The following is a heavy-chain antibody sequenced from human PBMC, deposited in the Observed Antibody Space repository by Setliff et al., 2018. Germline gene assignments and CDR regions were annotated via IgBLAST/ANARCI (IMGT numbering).Heavy chain of an antibody. CDR1: GGSISSSSYY. J-gene: IGHJ4*02. CDR3: ARETRYYNFWSGYKDY. Sequence: SETLSLTCTVSGGSISSSSYYWGWIRQPPGKGLEWIGSIYYRGSTYYNPSLKSRVTISIDTSKNQFSLKLNSVTAADTAVYYCARETRYYNFWSGYKDYWGQGTLVTVSS. D-gene: IGHD3-3*01. V-gene: IGHV4-39*07. CDR2: IYYRGST.